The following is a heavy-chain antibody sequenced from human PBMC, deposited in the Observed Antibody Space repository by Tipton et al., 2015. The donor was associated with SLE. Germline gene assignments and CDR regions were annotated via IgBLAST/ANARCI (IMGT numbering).Heavy chain of an antibody. CDR2: IFSSGRT. CDR3: VRLELPAPKADY. Sequence: TLSLTCTVSGASISSGSFFWSWIRQPPGKGLEWIGQIFSSGRTNYNPSLKSRVTISVDTSKNQFSLKLSSVTAADTAVYYCVRLELPAPKADYWGPGTLVTVSS. CDR1: GASISSGSFF. D-gene: IGHD1-7*01. V-gene: IGHV4-61*09. J-gene: IGHJ4*02.